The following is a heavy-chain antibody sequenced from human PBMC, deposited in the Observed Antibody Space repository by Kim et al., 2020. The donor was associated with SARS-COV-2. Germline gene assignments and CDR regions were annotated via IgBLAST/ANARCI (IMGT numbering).Heavy chain of an antibody. CDR2: ISSSSSYI. CDR3: ARDMIRGRYFDWFDY. Sequence: GGSLRLSCAASGFTFSSYSMNWVRQAPGKGLEWVSSISSSSSYIYYADSVKGRFTISRDNAKNSLYLQMNSLRAEDTAVYYCARDMIRGRYFDWFDYWGQGTLVTVSS. J-gene: IGHJ5*01. V-gene: IGHV3-21*01. CDR1: GFTFSSYS. D-gene: IGHD3-9*01.